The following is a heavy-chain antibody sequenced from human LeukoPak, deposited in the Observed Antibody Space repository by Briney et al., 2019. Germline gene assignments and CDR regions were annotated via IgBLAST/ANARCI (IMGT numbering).Heavy chain of an antibody. D-gene: IGHD1-26*01. Sequence: NTSETLFLTCTVSSGSISGYYWSWIRQPPGKTLEWIAHIHYTGRTTYNPSLQSRVTMSLDTSRNQFSLNLNSVSATDTAVYYCARHKDGGSWPLDYCGPGTLVTVSS. J-gene: IGHJ4*02. CDR2: IHYTGRT. V-gene: IGHV4-59*08. CDR1: SGSISGYY. CDR3: ARHKDGGSWPLDY.